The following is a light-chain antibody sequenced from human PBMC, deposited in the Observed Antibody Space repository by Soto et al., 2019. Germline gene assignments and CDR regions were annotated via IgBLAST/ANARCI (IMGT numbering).Light chain of an antibody. CDR2: GAS. Sequence: IVMTQSPATLSVSPGERATLSCRASQTIDNKLAWYQQRPGQAPRLLIYGASIRATGIPARFSGSGSGTEFTLTISGLQSEDFAVYYCQQYGNSPVFTFGPGTKVDIK. CDR1: QTIDNK. J-gene: IGKJ3*01. V-gene: IGKV3-15*01. CDR3: QQYGNSPVFT.